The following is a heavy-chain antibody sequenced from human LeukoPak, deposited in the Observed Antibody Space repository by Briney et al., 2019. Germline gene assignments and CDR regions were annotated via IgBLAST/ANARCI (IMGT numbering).Heavy chain of an antibody. CDR2: ISSRGTYR. CDR3: ARDMTTATTCYLQH. V-gene: IGHV3-21*06. D-gene: IGHD4-17*01. J-gene: IGHJ1*01. Sequence: GGSLRLSCAASGFTFSDYSMNWVRQAPGKGLEWVSSISSRGTYRYYADSVEGRFTISRDNAKNSLCLQMNSLRAEDTAVYYCARDMTTATTCYLQHWGQGTLVTVSS. CDR1: GFTFSDYS.